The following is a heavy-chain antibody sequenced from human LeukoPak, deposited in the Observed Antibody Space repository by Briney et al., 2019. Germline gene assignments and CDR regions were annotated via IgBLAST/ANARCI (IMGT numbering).Heavy chain of an antibody. CDR2: INCSGGGT. J-gene: IGHJ6*02. V-gene: IGHV1-46*01. CDR1: GYTFTSYY. CDR3: ARDHGIVVVVAAPGDDYYYGMDV. D-gene: IGHD2-15*01. Sequence: ASVKVSCKASGYTFTSYYMHWVRQAPGQGLEWMGIINCSGGGTNYAHQFQGRVTMTRDTSTSTVHMELSSLRPEDTAVYYCARDHGIVVVVAAPGDDYYYGMDVWGQGTTVTVSS.